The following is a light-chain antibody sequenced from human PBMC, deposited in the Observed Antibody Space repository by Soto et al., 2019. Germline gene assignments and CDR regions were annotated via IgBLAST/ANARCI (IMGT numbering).Light chain of an antibody. V-gene: IGLV1-40*01. CDR3: QSYDSSLSGSYV. Sequence: QSVLTQPPSGSGAPGQRVTISCTGSSSNIGAGYDVHWYQQLPGTAPILLTYGNSNRPSGVPDRFSGSKSGTSASLAITGVQAEDEADYYCQSYDSSLSGSYVFGTGTKVTVL. CDR1: SSNIGAGYD. J-gene: IGLJ1*01. CDR2: GNS.